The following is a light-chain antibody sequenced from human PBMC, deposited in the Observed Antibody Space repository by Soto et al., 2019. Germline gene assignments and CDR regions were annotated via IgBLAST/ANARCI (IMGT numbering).Light chain of an antibody. Sequence: QSALTQPASVSGSPGQSITISCTGTSSDVGGYNYVSWYQQHPGKAPKRMIYDVSNRPSGVSNRFSGSKSGHTASLTISGLQAEDEADYYCSSYTSSSTLLFGGGTKLTVL. J-gene: IGLJ2*01. V-gene: IGLV2-14*01. CDR1: SSDVGGYNY. CDR2: DVS. CDR3: SSYTSSSTLL.